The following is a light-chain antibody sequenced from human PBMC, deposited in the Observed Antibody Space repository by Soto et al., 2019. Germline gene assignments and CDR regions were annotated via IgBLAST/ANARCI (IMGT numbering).Light chain of an antibody. CDR3: QQRSNWPRT. V-gene: IGKV3-11*01. CDR2: GAS. J-gene: IGKJ3*01. Sequence: IVLTQSPGTLSLSTGERATLSCRASQTISSYLAWYQQKPVQAPSLLIYGASNRATGIPARFSGSGSGTDFTLTISSLEPEDFAVYYCQQRSNWPRTFGPGTKVDIK. CDR1: QTISSY.